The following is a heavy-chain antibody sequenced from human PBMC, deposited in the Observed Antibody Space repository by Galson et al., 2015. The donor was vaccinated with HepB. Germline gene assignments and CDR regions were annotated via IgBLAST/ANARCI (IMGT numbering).Heavy chain of an antibody. D-gene: IGHD5-18*01. V-gene: IGHV1-2*06. J-gene: IGHJ3*02. Sequence: SVKVSCKASGYTFTGYYMHWVRQAPGQGLEWMGRINPNSGGTNYAQKFQGRVTMTRDTSISTAYMELSRLRSDDTAVYYCASLSTAMVTGAFDIWGQGTMVTVSS. CDR1: GYTFTGYY. CDR3: ASLSTAMVTGAFDI. CDR2: INPNSGGT.